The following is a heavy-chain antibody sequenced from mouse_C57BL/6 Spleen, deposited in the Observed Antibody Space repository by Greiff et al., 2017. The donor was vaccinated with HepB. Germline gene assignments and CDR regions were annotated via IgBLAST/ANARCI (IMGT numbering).Heavy chain of an antibody. CDR2: ISSGSSTI. CDR3: ARQDGGAMDY. CDR1: GFTFSDYG. Sequence: DVKLVESGGGLVKPGGSLKLSCAASGFTFSDYGMHWVRQAPEKGLEWVAYISSGSSTIYYADTVKGRFTISRDNAKNTLYLQMTSLRSEDTAMYYCARQDGGAMDYWGQGTSVTVSS. V-gene: IGHV5-17*01. J-gene: IGHJ4*01. D-gene: IGHD2-3*01.